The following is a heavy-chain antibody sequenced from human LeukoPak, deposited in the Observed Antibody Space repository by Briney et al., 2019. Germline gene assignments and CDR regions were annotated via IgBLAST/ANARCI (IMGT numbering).Heavy chain of an antibody. J-gene: IGHJ4*02. CDR2: ISGNGGAT. V-gene: IGHV3-23*01. CDR3: AKGSGSPYYFDY. D-gene: IGHD3-10*01. CDR1: GFSFSNFA. Sequence: GGSLRLSCAASGFSFSNFAMTWVRQAPGKGLECVSLISGNGGATYYADSVKGRFTISRDNSKSTLFLQMNSLRADDRAVYYCAKGSGSPYYFDYWGQGTLVTVSS.